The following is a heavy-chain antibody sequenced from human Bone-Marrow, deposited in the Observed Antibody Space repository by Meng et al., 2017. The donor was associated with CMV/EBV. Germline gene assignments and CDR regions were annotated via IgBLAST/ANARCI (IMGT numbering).Heavy chain of an antibody. Sequence: QGHRVGVGGGGVQLVGSLRLSCAASGVTFSSYAMHWVRQAPGKGLEWVAVISYDGSNKYYADSVKGRFTISRDNSKNTLYLQMNSLRAEDTAVYYCARVITDYGGKPVDYWGQGTLVTVSS. V-gene: IGHV3-30-3*01. CDR3: ARVITDYGGKPVDY. D-gene: IGHD4-23*01. CDR2: ISYDGSNK. J-gene: IGHJ4*02. CDR1: GVTFSSYA.